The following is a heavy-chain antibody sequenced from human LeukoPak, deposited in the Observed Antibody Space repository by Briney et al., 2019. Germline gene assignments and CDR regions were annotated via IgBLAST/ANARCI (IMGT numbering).Heavy chain of an antibody. D-gene: IGHD2-2*01. CDR3: ARRAVPAAMWSYYYYYMDV. CDR1: GFTFSSYE. J-gene: IGHJ6*03. V-gene: IGHV3-48*03. Sequence: GGSLRLSCAASGFTFSSYEMNWVRQAPGKGLEWVSYISSSGSTIYYADSVKGRFTISRDNAKNTLYLQMNSLRAEDTAVYYCARRAVPAAMWSYYYYYMDVWGKGTTVTVSS. CDR2: ISSSGSTI.